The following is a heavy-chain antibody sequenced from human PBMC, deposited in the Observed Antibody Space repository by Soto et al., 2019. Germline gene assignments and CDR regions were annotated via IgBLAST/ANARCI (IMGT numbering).Heavy chain of an antibody. CDR3: AKDVGSGSWANPERNNYYFDY. J-gene: IGHJ4*02. CDR1: GFTFDDYA. V-gene: IGHV3-9*01. CDR2: ISWNSGSI. Sequence: GGSLRLSCAASGFTFDDYAMHWVRQAPGKGLEWVSGISWNSGSIGYADSVKGRFTISRDNAKNSLYLQMNSLRAEDTALYYCAKDVGSGSWANPERNNYYFDYWGQGTLVTVSS. D-gene: IGHD3-10*01.